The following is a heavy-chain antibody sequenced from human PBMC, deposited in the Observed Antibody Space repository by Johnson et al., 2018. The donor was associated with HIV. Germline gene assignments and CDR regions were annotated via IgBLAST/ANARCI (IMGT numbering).Heavy chain of an antibody. Sequence: VQLVESGGGLVQPGGSLRLSCAASAFTFSSYWMSWVRQAPGKGLEWVANIKQDGSEKYYVDSLKGVITISTDDSKNTLYLQMNSLKTEDTDVYYCTTDSPPLLRFSWGVWGQGTMVTVSS. D-gene: IGHD3-3*01. CDR1: AFTFSSYW. CDR2: IKQDGSEK. CDR3: TTDSPPLLRFSWGV. J-gene: IGHJ3*01. V-gene: IGHV3-7*05.